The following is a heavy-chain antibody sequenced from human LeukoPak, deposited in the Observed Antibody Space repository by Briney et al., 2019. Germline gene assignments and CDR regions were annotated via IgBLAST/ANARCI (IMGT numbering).Heavy chain of an antibody. D-gene: IGHD2/OR15-2a*01. J-gene: IGHJ5*02. Sequence: ASVTVSCKASGYIFTSYAMHWVRQAPGQSLEWMGWINAGNGDTKYSQRFQGRVTITRDTSASTAYMELSSLRSEDTAMYYCARVGCRSTTCFRTYRFDPWGQGTLVIVSS. CDR1: GYIFTSYA. CDR3: ARVGCRSTTCFRTYRFDP. CDR2: INAGNGDT. V-gene: IGHV1-3*01.